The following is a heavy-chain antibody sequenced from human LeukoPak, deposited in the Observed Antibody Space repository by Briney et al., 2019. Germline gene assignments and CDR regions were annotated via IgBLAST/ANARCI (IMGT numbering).Heavy chain of an antibody. CDR1: GLTVSSNY. CDR2: IWYDGSNK. V-gene: IGHV3-33*08. CDR3: ASGDGYNSNFFDY. D-gene: IGHD5-24*01. J-gene: IGHJ4*02. Sequence: SGGSLRLSCAASGLTVSSNYMSWVRQAPGKGLEWVAVIWYDGSNKYYADSVKGRFTISRDNSKNTLYLQMNSLRAEDTAVYYCASGDGYNSNFFDYWGQGTLVTVSS.